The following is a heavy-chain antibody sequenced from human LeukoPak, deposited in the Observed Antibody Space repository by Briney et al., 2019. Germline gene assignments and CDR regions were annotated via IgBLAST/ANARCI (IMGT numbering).Heavy chain of an antibody. CDR2: LSHSGST. CDR3: ARGRGYSGYDRRAYFDY. J-gene: IGHJ4*02. Sequence: SETLSLTCTVSAYSISSGYYWGWIRQPPGKGLEWIGSLSHSGSTFYNPSLKSRVTISVDTSKNQFSLKLSSVTAADTAVYYCARGRGYSGYDRRAYFDYWGQGTLVTVSS. CDR1: AYSISSGYY. V-gene: IGHV4-38-2*02. D-gene: IGHD5-12*01.